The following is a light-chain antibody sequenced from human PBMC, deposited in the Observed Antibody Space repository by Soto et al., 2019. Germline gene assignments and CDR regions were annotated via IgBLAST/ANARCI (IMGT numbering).Light chain of an antibody. V-gene: IGLV2-23*02. CDR2: EVS. CDR3: CSYAGSSTFYV. J-gene: IGLJ1*01. Sequence: QSVLTQPASGSGSPRQSITISCTRTSSDVGSYDLVSWYQQHPGKAPKLMIYEVSKRPSGVSNRFSGSKSGNTASLTISGLQAEDEADYYCCSYAGSSTFYVFGTGTKVTVL. CDR1: SSDVGSYDL.